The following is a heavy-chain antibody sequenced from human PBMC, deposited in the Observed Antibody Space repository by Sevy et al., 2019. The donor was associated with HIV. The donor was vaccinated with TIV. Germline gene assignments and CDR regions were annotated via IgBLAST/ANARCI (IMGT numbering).Heavy chain of an antibody. Sequence: SGPTLVKPTQTLTLTCTFSGFSLSTSGVGVGWIRQPPGKALEWLALIYWDDNKRYSPSLKSRITITKDTSKNQVVLTMTNMDPVDTATYYCARADYGDYVGYLQHWGQGTLVTVSS. CDR2: IYWDDNK. CDR1: GFSLSTSGVG. CDR3: ARADYGDYVGYLQH. D-gene: IGHD4-17*01. J-gene: IGHJ1*01. V-gene: IGHV2-5*02.